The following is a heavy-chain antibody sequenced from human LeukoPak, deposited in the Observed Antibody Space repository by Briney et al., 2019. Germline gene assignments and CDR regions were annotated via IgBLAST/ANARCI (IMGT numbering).Heavy chain of an antibody. CDR3: AKGSRLREGGSYRF. J-gene: IGHJ4*02. CDR2: IIPIFGSA. CDR1: GGIFSSYA. D-gene: IGHD3-16*02. V-gene: IGHV1-69*06. Sequence: SVKVSCKASGGIFSSYAINWVRQAPGQGLEWMGRIIPIFGSANYAQKFQGRVTITVDKSTRTAYMELSSLRSEDTALYYCAKGSRLREGGSYRFWGQGTLVTVSS.